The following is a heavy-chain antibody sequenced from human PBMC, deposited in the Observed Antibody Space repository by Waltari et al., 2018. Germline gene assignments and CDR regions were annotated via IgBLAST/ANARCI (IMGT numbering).Heavy chain of an antibody. CDR1: GFTFSSSS. D-gene: IGHD1-1*01. Sequence: VQLVESGGGLVQPGGSLSLSCAASGFTFSSSSMHWVRQAPGKGLVWVSRINGDGSSTVYVDSVKGRFTISRDNAKNTVFLQMNGLRADDTAVYYCTTGGGLSQYWGRGTLVTVSS. CDR3: TTGGGLSQY. V-gene: IGHV3-74*01. CDR2: INGDGSST. J-gene: IGHJ4*02.